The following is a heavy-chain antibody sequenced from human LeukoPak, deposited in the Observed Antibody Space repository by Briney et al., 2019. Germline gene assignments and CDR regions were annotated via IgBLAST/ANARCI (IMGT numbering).Heavy chain of an antibody. J-gene: IGHJ4*02. CDR3: ARVSILRRAYYDFWSGYYSTDHFDY. Sequence: ASVKVSCKASGYTFTSYGISWVRQAPGQGLEWMGWISAYNGNTNYAQKLQGRVTMTTDTSTSTAYMELRSLRSDDTAVYYCARVSILRRAYYDFWSGYYSTDHFDYWGQGTLVTVSS. V-gene: IGHV1-18*01. CDR2: ISAYNGNT. D-gene: IGHD3-3*01. CDR1: GYTFTSYG.